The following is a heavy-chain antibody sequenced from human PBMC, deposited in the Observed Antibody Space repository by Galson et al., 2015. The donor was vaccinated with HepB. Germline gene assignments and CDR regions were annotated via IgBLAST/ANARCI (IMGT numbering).Heavy chain of an antibody. J-gene: IGHJ4*02. CDR1: PVTFPHSA. D-gene: IGHD3-22*01. CDR2: IVVESGNT. Sequence: SVKVSCKASPVTFPHSAVQWVRQARGQRLEWIGWIVVESGNTNYAQGFEDRITITRDMSTSTAYMEMRGLRAEDTAVYYCASGLEHYYDSSYNFDFWGQGTLVTVSS. V-gene: IGHV1-58*01. CDR3: ASGLEHYYDSSYNFDF.